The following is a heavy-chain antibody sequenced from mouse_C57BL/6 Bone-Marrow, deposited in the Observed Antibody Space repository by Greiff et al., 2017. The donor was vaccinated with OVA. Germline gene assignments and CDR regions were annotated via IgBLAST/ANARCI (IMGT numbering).Heavy chain of an antibody. CDR2: ISDGGSYT. Sequence: EVQLVESGGGLVKPGGSLKLSCAASGFTFSSYAMSWVRQTPEKRLEWVATISDGGSYTYYPDNVKGRFTITRDNAKNNLYLQMSHLKSEDTAMYYCARRAVTPHAMDYWGQGTSVTVSS. J-gene: IGHJ4*01. V-gene: IGHV5-4*03. CDR1: GFTFSSYA. CDR3: ARRAVTPHAMDY. D-gene: IGHD2-2*01.